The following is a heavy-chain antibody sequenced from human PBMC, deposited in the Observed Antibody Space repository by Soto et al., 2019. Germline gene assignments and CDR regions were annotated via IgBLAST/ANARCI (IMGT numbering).Heavy chain of an antibody. V-gene: IGHV6-1*01. CDR3: VRDRYSSSGWFDP. J-gene: IGHJ5*02. D-gene: IGHD3-10*01. CDR1: GDSVSSYSAA. CDR2: TYYGSRFFS. Sequence: SQTLSLTCAISGDSVSSYSAAWNWIRQSPSGGLEWLGRTYYGSRFFSDYAESVKSRIIINPDTSKNKFSLQLKSVTPEDTAVYYCVRDRYSSSGWFDPWGQGTPVTVSS.